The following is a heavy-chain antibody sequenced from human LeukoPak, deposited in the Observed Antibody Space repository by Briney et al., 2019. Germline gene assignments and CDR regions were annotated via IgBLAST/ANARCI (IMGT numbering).Heavy chain of an antibody. CDR1: GGSFSGYY. CDR3: ARHLGNGSGSYYYYFDY. CDR2: INHSGST. D-gene: IGHD3-10*01. Sequence: PSETLSLTCAVYGGSFSGYYWSWIRQPPGKGLEWIGEINHSGSTNYNPSLKSRVTISVDTSKNQFSLKLSSVTAADTAVYYCARHLGNGSGSYYYYFDYWGQGTLVTVSS. V-gene: IGHV4-34*01. J-gene: IGHJ4*02.